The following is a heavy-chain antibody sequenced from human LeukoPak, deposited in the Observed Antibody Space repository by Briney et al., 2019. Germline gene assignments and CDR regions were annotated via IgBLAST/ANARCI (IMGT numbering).Heavy chain of an antibody. J-gene: IGHJ5*02. Sequence: SETLSLTCTVSGGSFSSSHWSWIRQPPGKGLEWIGYITYSGSTHYNPSLKSRVTISVDTSKNQSSLKLTSVTAADTAMYYCARLGGDGTSGNSYSGENWFDPWGQGTLVTVSS. CDR1: GGSFSSSH. V-gene: IGHV4-59*08. CDR2: ITYSGST. CDR3: ARLGGDGTSGNSYSGENWFDP. D-gene: IGHD3-10*01.